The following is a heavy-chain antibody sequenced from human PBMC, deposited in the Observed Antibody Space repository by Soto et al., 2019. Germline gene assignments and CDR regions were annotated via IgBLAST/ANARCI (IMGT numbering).Heavy chain of an antibody. CDR2: ISYDGSNK. CDR1: GFTFSSYA. D-gene: IGHD6-13*01. CDR3: ARDVRIGYSSSCYSPLYYCYCIDV. Sequence: QVQLVESGGGVVQPGRSLRLSCAASGFTFSSYAMHWVRQAPGKGLEWVAVISYDGSNKYYADSVKGRFTISRDNSKNTLYLQLNSTRAQDRGAYYCARDVRIGYSSSCYSPLYYCYCIDVWRQGSTVTVSS. J-gene: IGHJ6*02. V-gene: IGHV3-30-3*01.